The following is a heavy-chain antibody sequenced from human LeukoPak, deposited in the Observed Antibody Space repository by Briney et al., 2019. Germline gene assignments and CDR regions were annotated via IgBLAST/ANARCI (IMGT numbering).Heavy chain of an antibody. D-gene: IGHD2-21*01. J-gene: IGHJ4*02. CDR1: GFTFSTYW. CDR3: ARDLGDYFDY. V-gene: IGHV3-74*01. CDR2: MNNDGSIR. Sequence: GGSLRLSCAASGFTFSTYWMHWVRQAPGKGLVWVSRMNNDGSIRDYADSVKGRFTISRDNSKNTLYLQMNSLRAEDTAVYYCARDLGDYFDYWGQGTLVTVSS.